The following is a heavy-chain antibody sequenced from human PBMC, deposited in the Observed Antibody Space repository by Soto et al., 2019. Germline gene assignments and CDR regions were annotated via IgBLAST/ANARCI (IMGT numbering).Heavy chain of an antibody. CDR2: IYYSGST. J-gene: IGHJ4*02. V-gene: IGHV4-59*08. CDR1: GGSISGYY. Sequence: PSETLSLTCTVAGGSISGYYWNWIRQPPGKGLEWIGYIYYSGSTNYNPSLKTRVTISVDTSKNQFSLKLSSVTAADTAVYFCARRAGTGSYFESWGQGTLVTVSS. D-gene: IGHD7-27*01. CDR3: ARRAGTGSYFES.